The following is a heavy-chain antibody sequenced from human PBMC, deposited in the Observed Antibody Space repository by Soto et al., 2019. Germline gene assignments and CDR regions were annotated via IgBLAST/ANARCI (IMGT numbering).Heavy chain of an antibody. V-gene: IGHV6-1*01. Sequence: PSQTLSLTCASSGDSVSSNSAAWNWIRQSPSRGLEWLGRTYYRSKWYNDYAVSVKSRITINPDTSKNQFSLQLNSVTPEDTAVYYCARGQGYSSGWNYYYGMDVWGQGTTVTVSS. CDR1: GDSVSSNSAA. CDR3: ARGQGYSSGWNYYYGMDV. CDR2: TYYRSKWYN. J-gene: IGHJ6*02. D-gene: IGHD6-19*01.